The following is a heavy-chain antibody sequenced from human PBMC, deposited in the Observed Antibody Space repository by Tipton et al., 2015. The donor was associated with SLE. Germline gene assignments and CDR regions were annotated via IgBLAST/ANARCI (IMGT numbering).Heavy chain of an antibody. CDR3: SRDWVSGLDY. Sequence: SLRLSCAASGFTFSNAWMSWVRQAPGKGLEWVGRIKSKTDGGTTDYAAPVKGRFTISRDDSKNTLYLQMNSLKTEDTAVYYCSRDWVSGLDYWGQGTLVTVSS. V-gene: IGHV3-15*01. CDR2: IKSKTDGGTT. D-gene: IGHD3-10*01. CDR1: GFTFSNAW. J-gene: IGHJ4*02.